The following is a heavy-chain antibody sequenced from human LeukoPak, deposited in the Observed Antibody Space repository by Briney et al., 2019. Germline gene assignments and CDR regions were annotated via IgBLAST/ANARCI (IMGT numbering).Heavy chain of an antibody. V-gene: IGHV3-11*04. CDR1: GFTVKDSD. CDR2: IIESGAST. CDR3: ARDPRISVIASYAFDI. Sequence: GGSLRLSCTASGFTVKDSDMSWIRQALGKGLEWVSYIIESGASTYYADSVAGRFTISRDNAKNSVYLQMNSLRDEDTAVYYCARDPRISVIASYAFDIWGQGTMVTVSS. D-gene: IGHD2-21*01. J-gene: IGHJ3*02.